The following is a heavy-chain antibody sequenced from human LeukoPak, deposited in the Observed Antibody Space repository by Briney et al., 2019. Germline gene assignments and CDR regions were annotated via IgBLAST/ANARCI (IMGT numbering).Heavy chain of an antibody. Sequence: SETLSLTCAVYGGSFSGYYWSWIRQPPGKGLEWIGEINHSGSTNYNPSLKSRVTISVDTSKNQFSLKLSSVTAADSAVYYCASFLPYWFDPWGQGTLVTVSS. CDR3: ASFLPYWFDP. J-gene: IGHJ5*02. V-gene: IGHV4-34*01. CDR1: GGSFSGYY. D-gene: IGHD3-3*01. CDR2: INHSGST.